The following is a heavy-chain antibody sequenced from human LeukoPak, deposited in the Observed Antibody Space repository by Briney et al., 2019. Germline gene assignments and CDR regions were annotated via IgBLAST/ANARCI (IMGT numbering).Heavy chain of an antibody. CDR2: ISAYNGNT. CDR3: ARDWSIVVVVAATRYYYYYGMDV. D-gene: IGHD2-15*01. Sequence: ASVKVSCKASGYTFTSYGISWVRQAPGQGLEWMGWISAYNGNTNYAQKLQGRVTVTTDTSTSTAYMELRSLRSDDTAVYYCARDWSIVVVVAATRYYYYYGMDVWGQGTTVTVSS. CDR1: GYTFTSYG. J-gene: IGHJ6*02. V-gene: IGHV1-18*01.